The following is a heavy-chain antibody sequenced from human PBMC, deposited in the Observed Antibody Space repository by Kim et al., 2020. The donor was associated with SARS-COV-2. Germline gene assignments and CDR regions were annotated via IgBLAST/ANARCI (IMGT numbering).Heavy chain of an antibody. CDR2: IYSGGST. Sequence: GGSLRLSCAASGFTVSSNYMSWVRQAPGKGLEWVSVIYSGGSTYYADSVKGRFTISRDNSKNTLYLQMNSLRAEDTAVYYCARGVTMVRGVITNWYFDLWGRGTLVTVSS. V-gene: IGHV3-53*01. J-gene: IGHJ2*01. CDR3: ARGVTMVRGVITNWYFDL. D-gene: IGHD3-10*01. CDR1: GFTVSSNY.